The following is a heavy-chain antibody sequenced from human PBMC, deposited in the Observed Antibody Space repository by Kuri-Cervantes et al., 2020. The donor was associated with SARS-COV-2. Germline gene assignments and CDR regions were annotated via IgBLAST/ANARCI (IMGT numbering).Heavy chain of an antibody. CDR3: AKGLGASSDYYYYYYMDV. V-gene: IGHV3-30*02. CDR2: IRYDGSNK. J-gene: IGHJ6*03. Sequence: GESLKIPCAASGFPFSSYGMHWVRQAPGKGLEWVAFIRYDGSNKYYADSVKGRFTISRDNSKNTLYLQMNSLRAEDTAVYYCAKGLGASSDYYYYYYMDVWGKGTTVTVSS. CDR1: GFPFSSYG. D-gene: IGHD1-26*01.